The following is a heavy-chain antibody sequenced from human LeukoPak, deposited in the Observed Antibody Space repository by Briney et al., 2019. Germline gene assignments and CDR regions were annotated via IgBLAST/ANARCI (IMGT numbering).Heavy chain of an antibody. Sequence: ASVKVSCKASGGTFSSYAISWVRQAPGQGLEWMGGIIPICGTANYAQKFQGRVTITADESTSTAYMELSSLRSEDTAVYYCARGRKGYCSGGSCYTSRWFDPWGQGTLVTVSS. CDR1: GGTFSSYA. J-gene: IGHJ5*02. D-gene: IGHD2-15*01. V-gene: IGHV1-69*13. CDR2: IIPICGTA. CDR3: ARGRKGYCSGGSCYTSRWFDP.